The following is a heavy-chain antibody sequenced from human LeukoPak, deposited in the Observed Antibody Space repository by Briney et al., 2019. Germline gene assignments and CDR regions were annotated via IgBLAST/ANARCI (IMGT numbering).Heavy chain of an antibody. CDR3: ARDGVLAGSYHTYYFDH. D-gene: IGHD3-10*01. CDR2: IIPIFGTA. J-gene: IGHJ4*02. CDR1: GGTFSSYA. Sequence: ASVKVSCKASGGTFSSYAISWVRQAPGQGLEWMGGIIPIFGTANYAQKFQGRVTITADESTSTAYMELSSLRSEDTAVYYCARDGVLAGSYHTYYFDHWGQGTLVTVSS. V-gene: IGHV1-69*13.